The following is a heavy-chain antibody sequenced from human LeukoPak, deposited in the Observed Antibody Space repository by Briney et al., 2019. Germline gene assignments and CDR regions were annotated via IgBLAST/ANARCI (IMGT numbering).Heavy chain of an antibody. CDR3: ARDRVGATPD. V-gene: IGHV3-21*01. CDR2: ISSGSSYI. D-gene: IGHD1-26*01. Sequence: GGSLRLSCAASGFTFSSYSMNWVRQAPGKGLEWVSSISSGSSYIYYADSVKGRFTISRDNAKNSLYLQMNSLRAEDTAVYYCARDRVGATPDWGQGTLVTVSS. J-gene: IGHJ4*02. CDR1: GFTFSSYS.